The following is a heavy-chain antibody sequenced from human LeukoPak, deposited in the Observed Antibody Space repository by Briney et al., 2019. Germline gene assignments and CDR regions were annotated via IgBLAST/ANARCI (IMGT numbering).Heavy chain of an antibody. CDR2: INHSGST. CDR3: ARHFSGAAAPLPFDY. Sequence: PSETLSLTCAVYGGSFSGYYWSWIRQPPGKGLEWIGEINHSGSTNYNPSLKNRDTISVDTSKNQFSLNLTSVTAADTAVYYCARHFSGAAAPLPFDYWGQGTLVTVSS. V-gene: IGHV4-34*01. J-gene: IGHJ4*02. D-gene: IGHD6-13*01. CDR1: GGSFSGYY.